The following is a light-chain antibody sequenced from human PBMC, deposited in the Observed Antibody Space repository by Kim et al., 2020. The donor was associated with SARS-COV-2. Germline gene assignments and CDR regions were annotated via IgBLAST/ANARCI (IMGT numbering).Light chain of an antibody. J-gene: IGKJ5*01. CDR1: QSVLYSSNNRNY. V-gene: IGKV4-1*01. Sequence: INCKSSQSVLYSSNNRNYLGWYQQKPGQPPKLVISWASTRESGVPDRFSGSGSGTDFTLTISSLEPEDFAVYYCQQRSNWPPVITFGQGTRLEIK. CDR3: QQRSNWPPVIT. CDR2: WAS.